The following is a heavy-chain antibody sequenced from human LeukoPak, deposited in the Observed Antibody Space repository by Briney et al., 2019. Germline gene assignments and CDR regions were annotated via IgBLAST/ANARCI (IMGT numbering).Heavy chain of an antibody. J-gene: IGHJ1*01. CDR3: ARHGYSSSWTGLGYFQH. CDR2: INHSGST. CDR1: GGSFSGYY. V-gene: IGHV4-34*01. D-gene: IGHD6-13*01. Sequence: SETLSLTCAVYGGSFSGYYWSWIRQPPGKGLEWIGEINHSGSTNYNPSLKSRVTISVDTSKNQFSLKLSSVTAADTAVYYCARHGYSSSWTGLGYFQHWGQGTLVTVSS.